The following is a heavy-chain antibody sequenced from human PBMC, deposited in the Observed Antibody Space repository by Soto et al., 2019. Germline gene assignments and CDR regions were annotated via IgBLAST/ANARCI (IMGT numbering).Heavy chain of an antibody. J-gene: IGHJ4*02. CDR3: SKNYQLYC. D-gene: IGHD2-2*01. V-gene: IGHV3-23*01. CDR2: INVGDAGT. CDR1: GFIFTSYA. Sequence: EVQLLESGGGLEQTGGSLRLSCAASGFIFTSYAMSWVRQAPGKGLDWVSSINVGDAGTNYADSVKGRFTISRDNSKNTVYLHINFLRADDTAIYYYSKNYQLYCWCQGTLFTGSS.